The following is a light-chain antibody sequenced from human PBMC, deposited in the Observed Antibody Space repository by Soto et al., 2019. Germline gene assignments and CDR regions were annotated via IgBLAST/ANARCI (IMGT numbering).Light chain of an antibody. J-gene: IGKJ4*01. CDR3: QHGYSTPLT. V-gene: IGKV1-39*01. CDR2: AAS. CDR1: QSISTY. Sequence: DIQMTQSPSSLSASVGDRVTITCRASQSISTYLHWYQQKPGKAPNLLIYAASNLQSGVPSRFSGSGSGTDFTLTISSLQPEDFATYFCQHGYSTPLTFGGGTKVDIK.